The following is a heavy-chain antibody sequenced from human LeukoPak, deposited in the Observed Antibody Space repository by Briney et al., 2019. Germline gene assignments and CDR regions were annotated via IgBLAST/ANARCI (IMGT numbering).Heavy chain of an antibody. V-gene: IGHV3-23*01. CDR3: ARDNLGVVIIGTFDY. CDR2: ISASGDST. Sequence: PGGSLRLSCAASGFTFGSYGMSWVRQAPGKGLEWVSSISASGDSTYHADSVKGRFTISRDNSKNTLYLQMNSLRAEDAAVYYCARDNLGVVIIGTFDYWGQGTLVTVSS. J-gene: IGHJ4*02. CDR1: GFTFGSYG. D-gene: IGHD3-3*01.